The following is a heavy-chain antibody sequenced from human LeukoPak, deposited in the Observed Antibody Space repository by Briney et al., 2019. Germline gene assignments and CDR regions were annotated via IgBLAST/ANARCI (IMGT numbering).Heavy chain of an antibody. CDR2: IIPIFGTA. D-gene: IGHD3-9*01. V-gene: IGHV1-69*13. CDR3: ASHYDILTGYRPGDAFDI. CDR1: GGTFSSYA. J-gene: IGHJ3*02. Sequence: SVKVSCTASGGTFSSYAISWVRQAPGQGLEWMGGIIPIFGTANYAQKFQGRVTITADESTSTAYMELSSLRSEDTAVYYCASHYDILTGYRPGDAFDIWGQGTMVTVSS.